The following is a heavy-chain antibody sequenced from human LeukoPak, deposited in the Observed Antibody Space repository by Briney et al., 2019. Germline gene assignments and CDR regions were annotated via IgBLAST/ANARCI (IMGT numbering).Heavy chain of an antibody. D-gene: IGHD2-15*01. CDR1: GYTLTELS. CDR2: FNPEDGEK. CDR3: ATDPVGYCSSDSCYSVDY. V-gene: IGHV1-24*01. J-gene: IGHJ4*02. Sequence: ASVKVSCKVSGYTLTELSIYWVRQAPGKGLEWMGGFNPEDGEKIYVEKFQGRVTMTEDTSIDTVYMELSGLRSEDTAMYYCATDPVGYCSSDSCYSVDYWGQGTLVTVSS.